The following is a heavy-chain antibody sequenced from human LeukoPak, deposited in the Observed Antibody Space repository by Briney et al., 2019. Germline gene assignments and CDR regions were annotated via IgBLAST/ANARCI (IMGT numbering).Heavy chain of an antibody. Sequence: GGSLRLSCAASGFTFSSYGMNWVRQAPGKGLEWVAVIWYGESNKYYADSVKGRFTIFRDNSKNTVYLQMNSLRAEDTAVYYCAKGATSCSSTSCPDAFDIWGQGTMVTVSS. V-gene: IGHV3-30*02. D-gene: IGHD2-2*01. CDR1: GFTFSSYG. CDR2: IWYGESNK. CDR3: AKGATSCSSTSCPDAFDI. J-gene: IGHJ3*02.